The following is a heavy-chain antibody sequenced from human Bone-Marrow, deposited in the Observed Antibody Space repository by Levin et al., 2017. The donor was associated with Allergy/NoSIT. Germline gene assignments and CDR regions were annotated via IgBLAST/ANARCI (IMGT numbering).Heavy chain of an antibody. V-gene: IGHV3-30*18. D-gene: IGHD2-2*01. Sequence: PGGSLRLSCAASGFTFSSYGMHWVRQAPGKGLEWVEVISYDGSNKYYADSVKGRFTISRDNSKNTLYLQMNSLRAEDTAVYYCAKDLGYCSSTSCAYGMDVWGQGTTVTVSS. CDR3: AKDLGYCSSTSCAYGMDV. CDR1: GFTFSSYG. J-gene: IGHJ6*02. CDR2: ISYDGSNK.